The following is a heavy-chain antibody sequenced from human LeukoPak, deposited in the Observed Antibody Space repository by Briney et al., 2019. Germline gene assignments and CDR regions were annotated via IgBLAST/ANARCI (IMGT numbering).Heavy chain of an antibody. CDR3: ARGIGYCSGGSCYGNTAYYYYGMDV. V-gene: IGHV4-61*02. CDR1: GGSISSGSYY. CDR2: IYTSGST. D-gene: IGHD2-15*01. Sequence: SETLSLTCTVSGGSISSGSYYWSWIRQPAGKGLKWIGRIYTSGSTNYNPSLKSRVTISVDTSKNQFSLKLSSVTAADTAVYYCARGIGYCSGGSCYGNTAYYYYGMDVWGQGTTVTVSS. J-gene: IGHJ6*02.